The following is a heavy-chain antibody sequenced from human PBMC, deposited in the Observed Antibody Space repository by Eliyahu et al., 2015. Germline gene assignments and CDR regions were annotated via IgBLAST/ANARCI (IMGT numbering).Heavy chain of an antibody. CDR2: ISYDGSNK. Sequence: QVQLVESGGGVVQPGRSLRXSCAASGFTFRSYGXXWVRQAPGKGLEWVAVISYDGSNKYYADSVKGRFTISRDNSKNTLYLQMNSLRAEDTAVYYCAKTGGNSSGWYAYYYYYMDVWGKGTTVTVSS. CDR1: GFTFRSYG. D-gene: IGHD6-19*01. J-gene: IGHJ6*03. V-gene: IGHV3-30*18. CDR3: AKTGGNSSGWYAYYYYYMDV.